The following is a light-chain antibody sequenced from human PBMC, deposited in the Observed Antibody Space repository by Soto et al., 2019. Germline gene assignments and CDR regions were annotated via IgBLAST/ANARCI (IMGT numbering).Light chain of an antibody. Sequence: EIRMTQTPSTLSVSVGDRVTLTCRASQNVNDYLAWYQQKPGNSPKVLIYDASTLESGVPSRFSGSGSGTEFTLTISCLQADDFATYYCQQYSSHRTFGQGANVDIK. CDR2: DAS. J-gene: IGKJ1*01. V-gene: IGKV1-5*01. CDR1: QNVNDY. CDR3: QQYSSHRT.